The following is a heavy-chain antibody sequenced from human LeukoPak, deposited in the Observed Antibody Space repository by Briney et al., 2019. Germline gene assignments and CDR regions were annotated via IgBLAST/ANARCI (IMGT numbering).Heavy chain of an antibody. J-gene: IGHJ4*02. Sequence: PSETLSLTCAVYGGSFSGYYWSWIRQPPGKGLEWNGEINHSGSTNYNPSLKSRVTISVDTSKNQFSLKLSSVTAADTAVYYCARWVRGYCSSTSCYSFDYWGQGTLVTVSS. CDR3: ARWVRGYCSSTSCYSFDY. CDR1: GGSFSGYY. CDR2: INHSGST. D-gene: IGHD2-2*01. V-gene: IGHV4-34*01.